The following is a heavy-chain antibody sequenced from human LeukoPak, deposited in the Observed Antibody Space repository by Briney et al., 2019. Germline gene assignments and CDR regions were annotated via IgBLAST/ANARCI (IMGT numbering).Heavy chain of an antibody. CDR2: ISSTSTTI. CDR3: ARDFFSPP. Sequence: GGSLRLSCAASGFTFSTNSMNWVRQAPGKGLEWVSYISSTSTTIQYADSVKGRFTISRDNAKNSLYLQMNSLRDEDTAVYYCARDFFSPPWGQGTLVTVSS. J-gene: IGHJ5*02. V-gene: IGHV3-48*02. CDR1: GFTFSTNS. D-gene: IGHD3-3*01.